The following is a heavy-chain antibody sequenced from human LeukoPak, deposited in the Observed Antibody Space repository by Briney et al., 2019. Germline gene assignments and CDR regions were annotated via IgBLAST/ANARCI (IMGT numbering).Heavy chain of an antibody. CDR3: ARTITVTTVQYYFDY. Sequence: GGSLRLSCAASGFTFSSYSMNWVRQAPGKGLEWVSSISSSSSYIYYADSVKGRFTISRDNAKNSLYLQMNSLRAEDTAVYHCARTITVTTVQYYFDYWGQGTLVTVSS. CDR1: GFTFSSYS. J-gene: IGHJ4*02. CDR2: ISSSSSYI. V-gene: IGHV3-21*01. D-gene: IGHD4-11*01.